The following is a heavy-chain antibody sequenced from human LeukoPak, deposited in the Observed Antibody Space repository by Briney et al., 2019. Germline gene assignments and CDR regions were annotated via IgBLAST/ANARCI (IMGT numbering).Heavy chain of an antibody. V-gene: IGHV1-2*02. CDR3: ARVNTVTLFDY. CDR1: GYTFTGYY. Sequence: ASVKVSCKASGYTFTGYYMHWVRQAPGQGLEWMGWINPNSGGTNYAQKFQGRVTMTRDTSISTAYMDLSSLRSEDTAVYYCARVNTVTLFDYWGQGTLVTVSS. CDR2: INPNSGGT. J-gene: IGHJ4*02. D-gene: IGHD4-17*01.